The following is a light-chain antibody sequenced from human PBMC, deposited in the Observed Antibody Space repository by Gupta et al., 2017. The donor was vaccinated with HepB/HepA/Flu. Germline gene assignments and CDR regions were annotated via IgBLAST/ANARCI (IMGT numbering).Light chain of an antibody. CDR2: AAS. V-gene: IGKV1-39*01. CDR3: LQSYNTPRS. J-gene: IGKJ2*04. CDR1: QSIRNY. Sequence: DIQMTQSPSSLSAYIEDRVTITCRASQSIRNYLNWYQQKPGKAPKLLIYAASSLQSGVPSRFSGSGSGTDFTLTISSLHPEDFATYYCLQSYNTPRSFGQGAKLEIK.